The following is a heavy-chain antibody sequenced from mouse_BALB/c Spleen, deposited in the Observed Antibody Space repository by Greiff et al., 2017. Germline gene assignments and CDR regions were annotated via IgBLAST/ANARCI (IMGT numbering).Heavy chain of an antibody. CDR3: AREDGDY. D-gene: IGHD2-3*01. V-gene: IGHV3-2*02. Sequence: EVMLVESGPGLVKPSQSLSLTCTVTGYSITSDYAWNWIRQFPGNKLEWMGYISYSGSTSYNPSLKSRISITRDTSKNQFFLQLNSVTTEDTATYYCAREDGDYWGQGTTLTVSS. CDR1: GYSITSDYA. J-gene: IGHJ2*01. CDR2: ISYSGST.